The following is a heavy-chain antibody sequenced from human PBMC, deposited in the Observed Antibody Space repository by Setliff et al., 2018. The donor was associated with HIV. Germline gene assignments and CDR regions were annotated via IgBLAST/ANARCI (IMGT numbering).Heavy chain of an antibody. Sequence: PSETLSLTCGVSGYSISSDYCWGWIRQPPGKGLEWIGNMCHGGNNNYYNPSLKSRVTISIDTSKNQFSLKLTSVTAADTAVYYCARSYPSRGPLPEDYWSQGTLVTVSS. J-gene: IGHJ4*02. CDR1: GYSISSDYC. CDR2: MCHGGNNN. D-gene: IGHD5-12*01. V-gene: IGHV4-38-2*01. CDR3: ARSYPSRGPLPEDY.